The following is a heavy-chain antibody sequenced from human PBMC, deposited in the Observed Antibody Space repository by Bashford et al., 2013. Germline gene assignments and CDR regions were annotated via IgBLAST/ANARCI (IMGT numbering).Heavy chain of an antibody. CDR3: ARDNGGMASYYYDSSGYLDAFDI. CDR2: ISYDGSNK. Sequence: VRQAPGKGLEWVAVISYDGSNKYYADSVKGRFTISRDNSKNTLYLQMNSLRAEDTAVYYCARDNGGMASYYYDSSGYLDAFDIWGQGTMVTVSS. D-gene: IGHD3-22*01. J-gene: IGHJ3*02. V-gene: IGHV3-33*05.